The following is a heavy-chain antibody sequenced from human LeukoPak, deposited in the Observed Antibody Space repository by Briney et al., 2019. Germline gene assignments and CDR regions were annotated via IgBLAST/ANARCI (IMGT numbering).Heavy chain of an antibody. J-gene: IGHJ4*02. Sequence: SETLSLTCTVSGGSISIYYWSWIRQPPGRGLEWIGYIYYSGNTNYNPSLKSRVTMSVDTSKNQFSLKLSSVTAADTAVYYCARSYYYDSSGPYYFDFWGQGTLVTVSS. CDR2: IYYSGNT. CDR3: ARSYYYDSSGPYYFDF. CDR1: GGSISIYY. D-gene: IGHD3-22*01. V-gene: IGHV4-59*01.